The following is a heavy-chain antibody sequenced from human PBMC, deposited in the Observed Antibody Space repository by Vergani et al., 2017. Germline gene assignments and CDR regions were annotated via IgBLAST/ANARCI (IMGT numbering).Heavy chain of an antibody. CDR1: GYTFTSYS. J-gene: IGHJ4*02. CDR3: ARALGGIVVVTAFDY. V-gene: IGHV1-69*04. Sequence: QVQLVQSGAEVKKPGASVKVSCKASGYTFTSYSISWVRQAPGQGLEWMGRIIPILGIANYAQKFQGRVTITADKSTSTAYMELSSLRSEDTAVYYCARALGGIVVVTAFDYWGQGTLVTVSS. CDR2: IIPILGIA. D-gene: IGHD2-21*02.